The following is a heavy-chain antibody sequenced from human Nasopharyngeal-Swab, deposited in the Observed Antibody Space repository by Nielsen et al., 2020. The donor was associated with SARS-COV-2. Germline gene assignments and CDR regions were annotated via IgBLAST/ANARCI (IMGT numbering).Heavy chain of an antibody. Sequence: WIRQPPGKGLEWIGYIYYSGSTNYNPSLKSRVTISVDTSKNQFSLKLSSVTAADTAVYYCARETGFCGAFDIWGQGTMVTVSS. V-gene: IGHV4-59*01. D-gene: IGHD2-21*01. CDR3: ARETGFCGAFDI. J-gene: IGHJ3*02. CDR2: IYYSGST.